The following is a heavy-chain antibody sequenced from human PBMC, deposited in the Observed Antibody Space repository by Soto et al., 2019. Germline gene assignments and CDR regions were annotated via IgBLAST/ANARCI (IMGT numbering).Heavy chain of an antibody. V-gene: IGHV4-39*01. CDR2: IYYSGST. CDR1: GGSISSSSYY. J-gene: IGHJ3*02. CDR3: ARHGAIVVVPAASGVGDAFDI. D-gene: IGHD2-2*01. Sequence: SETLSLTCTVSGGSISSSSYYWGWIRQPPGKGLEWIGSIYYSGSTYYNPSLKSRVTISVDTSKNQFSLKLSSVTAADTAVYYCARHGAIVVVPAASGVGDAFDIWGQGTMVTVSS.